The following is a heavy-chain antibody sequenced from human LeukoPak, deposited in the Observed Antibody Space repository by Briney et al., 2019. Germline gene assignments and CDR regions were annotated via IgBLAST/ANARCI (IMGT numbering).Heavy chain of an antibody. CDR1: GFTFSDYY. J-gene: IGHJ6*03. Sequence: GGSLRLSCAASGFTFSDYYMSWIRQAPGKGLEWVSYISSSGSTIYYADSVKGRFTISRDNSKNTLYLQMNSLRAEDTAVYYCAREFRVGVITEEDYYYYMDVWGKGTTVTVSS. CDR2: ISSSGSTI. D-gene: IGHD3-22*01. V-gene: IGHV3-11*04. CDR3: AREFRVGVITEEDYYYYMDV.